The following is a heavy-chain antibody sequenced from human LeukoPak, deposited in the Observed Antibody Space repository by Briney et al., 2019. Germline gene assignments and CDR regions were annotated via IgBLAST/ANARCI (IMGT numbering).Heavy chain of an antibody. J-gene: IGHJ5*02. CDR3: ANLLGIQLWFT. V-gene: IGHV3-23*01. Sequence: PGGSLRLSCAASGLTFSSYAMSWVRQAPGKGLEWVSGISGSGGSTYYADSVKGRFTISRDNSKNTLYLQMNSLRAEDTAIYYCANLLGIQLWFTWGQGTLVTVSS. D-gene: IGHD5-18*01. CDR1: GLTFSSYA. CDR2: ISGSGGST.